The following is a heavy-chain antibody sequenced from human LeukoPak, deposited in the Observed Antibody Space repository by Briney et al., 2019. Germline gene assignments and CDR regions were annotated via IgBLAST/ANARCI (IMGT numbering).Heavy chain of an antibody. V-gene: IGHV4-30-4*01. Sequence: PSETLSLTCTVSGGSISSGGYYWSWIRQPPGKGLEWIGYIYYSGSTYYNPSLKSRVTISVDTSKNQFSLKLSSVTAADTVVYYSATSSGDAFDIWGQGTMVTVSS. CDR1: GGSISSGGYY. CDR3: ATSSGDAFDI. J-gene: IGHJ3*02. CDR2: IYYSGST.